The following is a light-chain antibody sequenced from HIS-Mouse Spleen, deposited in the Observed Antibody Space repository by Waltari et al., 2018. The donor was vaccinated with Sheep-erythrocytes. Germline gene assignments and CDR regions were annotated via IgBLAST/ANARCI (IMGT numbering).Light chain of an antibody. V-gene: IGLV2-14*01. CDR1: SSHVGGYNY. J-gene: IGLJ3*02. CDR2: EVS. CDR3: CSYAGSSTPWV. Sequence: QSALTQPASVSGSPGQSITISCTGTSSHVGGYNYVSWYQQHPGKAPKLMIYEVSNRPSGVSNRFSGSKSGNTASLTISGLQAEDEADYYCCSYAGSSTPWVFGGGTKLTVL.